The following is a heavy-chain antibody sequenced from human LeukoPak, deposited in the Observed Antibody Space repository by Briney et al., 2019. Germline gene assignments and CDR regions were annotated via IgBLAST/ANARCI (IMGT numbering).Heavy chain of an antibody. Sequence: GGSLRLSCAASGFTFDDYGMNWVRQPRGKGLEWVSGINWKGGSTGYADSVKGRFTISRDNAKNSLYLQMNSLRAEDTALYYCARVLTMVRGVNCWFDPLGQGTLVTVSS. CDR2: INWKGGST. CDR3: ARVLTMVRGVNCWFDP. CDR1: GFTFDDYG. J-gene: IGHJ5*02. V-gene: IGHV3-20*04. D-gene: IGHD3-10*01.